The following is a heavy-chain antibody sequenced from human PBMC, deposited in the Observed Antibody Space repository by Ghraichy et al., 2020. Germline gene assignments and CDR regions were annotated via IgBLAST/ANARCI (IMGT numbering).Heavy chain of an antibody. CDR1: GGSISSYY. CDR3: ARDINLLHDYGDYGRSRLYGMDV. Sequence: SETLSLTCTVSGGSISSYYWSWIRQPAGKGLEWIGRIYTSGSTNYNPSLKSRVTMSVDTSKNQFSLKLSSVTAADTAVYYCARDINLLHDYGDYGRSRLYGMDVWGQGTTVTVSS. J-gene: IGHJ6*02. CDR2: IYTSGST. D-gene: IGHD4-17*01. V-gene: IGHV4-4*07.